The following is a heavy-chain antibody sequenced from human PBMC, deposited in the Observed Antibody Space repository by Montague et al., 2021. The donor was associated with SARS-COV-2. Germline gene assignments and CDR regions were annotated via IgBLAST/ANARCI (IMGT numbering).Heavy chain of an antibody. D-gene: IGHD3-10*01. Sequence: PALVKPTQTLTLTCTFSGFSLSSGGVGVGWIRQPPGKALEWVALIYWDEDKRYSPSLKSRLTMTKDTSENQVYLTMTNMDPVDTATYYCAHYYYGSGTYFDFDYWGQGTLVTVSS. J-gene: IGHJ4*02. CDR3: AHYYYGSGTYFDFDY. CDR2: IYWDEDK. V-gene: IGHV2-5*02. CDR1: GFSLSSGGVG.